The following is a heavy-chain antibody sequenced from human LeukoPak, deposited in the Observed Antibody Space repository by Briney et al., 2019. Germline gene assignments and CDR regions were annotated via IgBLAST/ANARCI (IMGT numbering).Heavy chain of an antibody. J-gene: IGHJ6*02. CDR3: ARVYSYGPGYYGMDV. V-gene: IGHV4-59*02. CDR2: KYNSGST. CDR1: GGSVSSYY. Sequence: SETLSLTCTVSGGSVSSYYWSWIRQSPGKGLEWIGYKYNSGSTNYNPSLKSRVTISVDTSKNQFSLKLSSVTAADTAVYYCARVYSYGPGYYGMDVWGQGTTVTVSS. D-gene: IGHD5-18*01.